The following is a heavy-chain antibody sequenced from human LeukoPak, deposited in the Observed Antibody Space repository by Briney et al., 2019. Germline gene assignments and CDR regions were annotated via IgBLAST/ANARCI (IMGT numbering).Heavy chain of an antibody. D-gene: IGHD3-3*01. CDR1: GFSFSNYW. V-gene: IGHV3-7*01. CDR2: VKHDGSEQ. J-gene: IGHJ4*02. CDR3: ERDRGNGDLWSGGDV. Sequence: GGSLRLSCVGSGFSFSNYWMSWVRQAPGKGLEWVANVKHDGSEQYYVDSVKGRFTISRDNGKNSLYLQMNSLRAEDTALYYCERDRGNGDLWSGGDVWGQGSLVTVSS.